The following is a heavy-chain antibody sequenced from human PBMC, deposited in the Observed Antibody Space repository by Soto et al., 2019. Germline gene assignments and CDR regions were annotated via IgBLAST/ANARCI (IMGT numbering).Heavy chain of an antibody. V-gene: IGHV3-11*06. D-gene: IGHD3-3*01. Sequence: PGGSLRLSCAASGFTFSDYYMSWIRQAPGKGLDWVSYISSSSSYTNYADSVKGRFTISRDNAKNSLYLQMNSLRAEDTAVYYCARDIRITIFGEVPNWLDTWGQVTLVSVS. CDR1: GFTFSDYY. CDR2: ISSSSSYT. J-gene: IGHJ5*02. CDR3: ARDIRITIFGEVPNWLDT.